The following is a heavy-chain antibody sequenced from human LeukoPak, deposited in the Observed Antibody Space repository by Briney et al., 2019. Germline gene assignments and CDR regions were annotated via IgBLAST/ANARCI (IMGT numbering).Heavy chain of an antibody. CDR3: ARHGAAAVLLFDY. J-gene: IGHJ4*02. V-gene: IGHV1-69*13. CDR2: IIPIFGTA. CDR1: GGTFSSYA. D-gene: IGHD6-13*01. Sequence: GASVKVSCKASGGTFSSYAISWVRQAPGQGLEWMGGIIPIFGTANYAQKFQGRVTITADVSTSTAYMELSSLRSEDTAVYYCARHGAAAVLLFDYWGQGTLVTVSS.